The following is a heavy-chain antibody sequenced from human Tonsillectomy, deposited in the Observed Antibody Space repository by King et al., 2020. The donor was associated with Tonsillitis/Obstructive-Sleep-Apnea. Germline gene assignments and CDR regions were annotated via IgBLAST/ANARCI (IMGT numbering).Heavy chain of an antibody. CDR2: ISYDGSNK. J-gene: IGHJ6*03. CDR3: AKDRKGSGWLNYYYYYMDV. Sequence: QLVQSGGGVVQPGRSLRLSCAASGFTFSSYGMHWVRQAPGKGLEWVAVISYDGSNKYYADSVKGRFTISRDNSKNTLYLKMNSLRAEDTAVYYCAKDRKGSGWLNYYYYYMDVWGKGTTVTVSS. CDR1: GFTFSSYG. V-gene: IGHV3-30*18. D-gene: IGHD6-19*01.